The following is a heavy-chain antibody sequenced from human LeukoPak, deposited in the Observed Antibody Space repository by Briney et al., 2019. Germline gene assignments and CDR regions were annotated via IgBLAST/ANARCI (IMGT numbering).Heavy chain of an antibody. CDR3: AKDTSTYYDILTGYSERGLSDY. J-gene: IGHJ4*02. CDR1: GFTFSSYS. D-gene: IGHD3-9*01. V-gene: IGHV3-48*01. Sequence: GGSLRLSCAASGFTFSSYSMNWVRQAPGKGLEWVSYISSSSSTIYYADSVKGRFTISRDNAKNSLYLQMNSLRAEDTAVYYCAKDTSTYYDILTGYSERGLSDYWGQGTLVTVSS. CDR2: ISSSSSTI.